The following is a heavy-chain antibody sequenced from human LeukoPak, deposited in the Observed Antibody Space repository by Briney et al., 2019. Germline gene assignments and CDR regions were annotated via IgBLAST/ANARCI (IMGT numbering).Heavy chain of an antibody. V-gene: IGHV3-20*04. D-gene: IGHD2-2*01. CDR2: INWNSGRT. CDR1: ALTFHDYG. J-gene: IGHJ3*02. Sequence: GGSLRLSCAASALTFHDYGMSWVRQAPGKGLEWVSSINWNSGRTGYADSVKGRFSISRDNGKNSLYLQMNSLRAGDTALYYCARAKDCSSITCPFDIWGQGTMVTVSS. CDR3: ARAKDCSSITCPFDI.